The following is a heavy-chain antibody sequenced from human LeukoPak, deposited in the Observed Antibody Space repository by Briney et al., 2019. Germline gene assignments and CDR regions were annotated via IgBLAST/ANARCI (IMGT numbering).Heavy chain of an antibody. V-gene: IGHV3-33*01. Sequence: GGSLRLSCAASGFTFSSYGMHWVRQAPGKGLEWVAVIWYDGSNKYYADSVKGRFTISRDNSKNTLYLQMNSLRAEDTAVYYCARDSYYGSGSYYEYYYYGMDVWGQGTTVTVSS. J-gene: IGHJ6*02. CDR2: IWYDGSNK. CDR1: GFTFSSYG. D-gene: IGHD3-10*01. CDR3: ARDSYYGSGSYYEYYYYGMDV.